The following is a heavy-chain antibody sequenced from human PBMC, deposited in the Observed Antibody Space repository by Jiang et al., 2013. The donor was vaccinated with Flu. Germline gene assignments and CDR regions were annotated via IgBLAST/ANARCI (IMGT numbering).Heavy chain of an antibody. CDR2: INSDGSST. J-gene: IGHJ4*02. Sequence: GLVWVSRINSDGSSTNYADSVKGRFTISRDNAKNTLYLQMNSLRAEDTAVYYCARVPRAGSHFDYWGPGNPGHRLL. CDR3: ARVPRAGSHFDY. V-gene: IGHV3-74*01.